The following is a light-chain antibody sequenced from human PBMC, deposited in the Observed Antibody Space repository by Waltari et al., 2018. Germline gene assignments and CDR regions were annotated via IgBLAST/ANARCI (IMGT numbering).Light chain of an antibody. CDR2: TND. CDR1: SSAIGSNT. CDR3: ATWDDRLNGPV. Sequence: QSVLTQPPSASGTPGQRVTISCSGSSSAIGSNTVNWYQHLPGPAPKLLIYTNDQRPSGVPDRFSGSKSGTSASLAISGLQSEDEADYYCATWDDRLNGPVFGGGTKLTVL. V-gene: IGLV1-44*01. J-gene: IGLJ2*01.